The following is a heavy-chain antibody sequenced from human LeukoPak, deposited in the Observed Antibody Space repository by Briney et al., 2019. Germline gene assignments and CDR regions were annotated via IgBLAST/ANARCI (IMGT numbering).Heavy chain of an antibody. V-gene: IGHV4-34*01. D-gene: IGHD3-9*01. CDR2: TNHSGST. CDR1: GGSSTGYY. J-gene: IGHJ4*02. Sequence: SETLSLTCAVYGGSSTGYYWTWIRQPPGKGLEWIGETNHSGSTNYKSSLKSRVTISVDTSKNQFALKLSSVTAADTAVYYCARGPPIEPDILAGYYYFDYWGQGTLVTVSS. CDR3: ARGPPIEPDILAGYYYFDY.